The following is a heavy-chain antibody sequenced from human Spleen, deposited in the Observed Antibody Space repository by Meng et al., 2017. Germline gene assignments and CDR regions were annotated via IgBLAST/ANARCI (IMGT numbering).Heavy chain of an antibody. D-gene: IGHD1-1*01. Sequence: QVQVVESGAEVKKPGSSVKVSCKASGGTFSSYAISWVRQALGQGLEWMGGIIPIFGTANYAQKFQGRVTITADESTSTAYMELSSLRSEDTAVYYCARVGLPANSSPPPPDYWGQGTLVTVSS. CDR3: ARVGLPANSSPPPPDY. CDR2: IIPIFGTA. J-gene: IGHJ4*02. CDR1: GGTFSSYA. V-gene: IGHV1-69*01.